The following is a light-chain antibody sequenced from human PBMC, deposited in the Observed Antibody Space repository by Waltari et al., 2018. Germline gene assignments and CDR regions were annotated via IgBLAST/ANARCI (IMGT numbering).Light chain of an antibody. J-gene: IGLJ1*01. V-gene: IGLV2-23*02. CDR1: SSDVGTYHL. CDR2: EVI. Sequence: QSALTQPASVSGTPGQSITISCTGTSSDVGTYHLVPWYQQQPGKAPKPLVCEVIKRPSGVSSRFSGSKSGNTASLTISGLQAEDEADYYCCSYAGLGTYVFGSGTKVTVL. CDR3: CSYAGLGTYV.